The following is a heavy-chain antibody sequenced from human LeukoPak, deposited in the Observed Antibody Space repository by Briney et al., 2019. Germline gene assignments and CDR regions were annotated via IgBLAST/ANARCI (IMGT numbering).Heavy chain of an antibody. CDR2: ISSSSSYI. J-gene: IGHJ4*02. Sequence: GGSLRLSCAASGFTFSSYSMNWVRQAPGKGLEWVSSISSSSSYIYYADSVKGRFTISRDNAKNSLYLQMNSLRAEDTAVYYSAREPWAGDGYNYPDYWGQGTLVTVSS. V-gene: IGHV3-21*01. CDR1: GFTFSSYS. D-gene: IGHD5-24*01. CDR3: AREPWAGDGYNYPDY.